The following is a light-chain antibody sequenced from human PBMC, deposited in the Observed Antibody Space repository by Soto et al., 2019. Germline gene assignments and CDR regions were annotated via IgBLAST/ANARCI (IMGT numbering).Light chain of an antibody. CDR3: QQYTDWPLT. Sequence: EVVMTQSPATLSVSPGERATLSCRAIQSVTSNYLAWYQQKPGQAPRLLIYGVSNRATGVPDRFSGSGSGTDFTLTISRLGPEDFAVYYCQQYTDWPLTFGQGTKVDI. J-gene: IGKJ1*01. CDR2: GVS. CDR1: QSVTSNY. V-gene: IGKV3-20*01.